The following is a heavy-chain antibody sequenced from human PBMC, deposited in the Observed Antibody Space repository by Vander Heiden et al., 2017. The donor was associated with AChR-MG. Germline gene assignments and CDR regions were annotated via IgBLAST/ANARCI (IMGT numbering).Heavy chain of an antibody. D-gene: IGHD3-16*01. CDR3: ARDGGAPRGFDY. J-gene: IGHJ4*02. CDR2: IWYDGSKK. V-gene: IGHV3-33*08. Sequence: QVPLLASGGGVVQPGRSLRLSCAPSGFPFSRYGMHWVRQAPGKGLEWVAVIWYDGSKKYYADSMKGRFTISRDDSKNTLFLQVNSLRAEDTAVYYCARDGGAPRGFDYWGQGTLGTVSS. CDR1: GFPFSRYG.